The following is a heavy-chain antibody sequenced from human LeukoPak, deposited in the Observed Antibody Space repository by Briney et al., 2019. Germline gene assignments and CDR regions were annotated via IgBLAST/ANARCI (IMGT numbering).Heavy chain of an antibody. D-gene: IGHD1-26*01. Sequence: GASVKVSCRASGGTFSSYAISWVRQAPGQGLEWMGGIIPIFGTANYAQKFQGRVTITADESTSTAYMELSSLRSEDTAVYYCASAQRGVVGATLPDYWGQGTLVTVSS. CDR1: GGTFSSYA. V-gene: IGHV1-69*13. J-gene: IGHJ4*02. CDR2: IIPIFGTA. CDR3: ASAQRGVVGATLPDY.